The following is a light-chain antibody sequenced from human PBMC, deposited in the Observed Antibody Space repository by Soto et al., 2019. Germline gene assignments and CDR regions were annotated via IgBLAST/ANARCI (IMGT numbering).Light chain of an antibody. Sequence: SYELTQAPSASVSPGQTASITCSGDKLGDKYACWYQQKPGQSPVLVIYQDRKRPSGIPERFSGSNSGNTATLTISGTQAMDEADYYCQAWDSSTVVFGGGTKLTVL. V-gene: IGLV3-1*01. CDR1: KLGDKY. J-gene: IGLJ2*01. CDR3: QAWDSSTVV. CDR2: QDR.